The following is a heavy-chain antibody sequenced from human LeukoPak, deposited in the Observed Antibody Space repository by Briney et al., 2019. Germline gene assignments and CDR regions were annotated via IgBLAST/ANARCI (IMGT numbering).Heavy chain of an antibody. V-gene: IGHV3-30*02. CDR2: IRYDGSNK. CDR3: AKRIEMATKISGALDV. J-gene: IGHJ3*01. Sequence: GGSLRLSCAASGLTFNSYGMNWVRQAPGKWLEWVAFIRYDGSNKYYADSVKGRFIISRDNSKNTLYLQMNSLRAEDTALYYCAKRIEMATKISGALDVWGQGTMVTVSS. D-gene: IGHD5-24*01. CDR1: GLTFNSYG.